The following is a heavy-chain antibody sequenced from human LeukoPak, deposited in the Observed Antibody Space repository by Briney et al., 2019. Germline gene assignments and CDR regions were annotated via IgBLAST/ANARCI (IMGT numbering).Heavy chain of an antibody. V-gene: IGHV3-53*01. Sequence: GGSLRLSCAASGFTVSSRYMSWVRQAPGKGLEWDSVIHGDGSTYYEDSVKGRLTISRDNSKNTLYLQMNSLRAEDTAVYYCARGESSDCTCIDYWGQGTLVSVSS. D-gene: IGHD2-21*02. CDR1: GFTVSSRY. J-gene: IGHJ4*02. CDR2: IHGDGST. CDR3: ARGESSDCTCIDY.